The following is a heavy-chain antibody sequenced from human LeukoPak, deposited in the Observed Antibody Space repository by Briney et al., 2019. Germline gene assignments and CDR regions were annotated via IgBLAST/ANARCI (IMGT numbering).Heavy chain of an antibody. CDR3: ARESDSSGYYYRPYAFDI. CDR1: GGTFSSYA. V-gene: IGHV1-69*05. J-gene: IGHJ3*02. Sequence: GASVKVSCKASGGTFSSYAISWVRQAPGQGLEWMGGIIPIFGTANYAQKFQGRVTITTDESTSTAYMELSSLRSEDTAVYYCARESDSSGYYYRPYAFDIWGQGTMVTVSS. D-gene: IGHD3-22*01. CDR2: IIPIFGTA.